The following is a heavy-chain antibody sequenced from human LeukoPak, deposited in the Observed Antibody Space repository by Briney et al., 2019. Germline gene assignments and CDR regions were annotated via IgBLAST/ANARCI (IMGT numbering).Heavy chain of an antibody. Sequence: GGSLRLSCAASGFSFSSYSMNWVRQAPGKGLEWVSSISSSSSYIYYTDSVKGRFTISRDNAKNSLYLQMNSLRAEDTAVYYCARDTTYGSGTYSFDYWGQGTLVTVSS. CDR3: ARDTTYGSGTYSFDY. J-gene: IGHJ4*02. D-gene: IGHD3-10*01. CDR1: GFSFSSYS. CDR2: ISSSSSYI. V-gene: IGHV3-21*01.